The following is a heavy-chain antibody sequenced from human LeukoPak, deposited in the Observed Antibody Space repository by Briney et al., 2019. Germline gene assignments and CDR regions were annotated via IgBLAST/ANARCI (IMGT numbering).Heavy chain of an antibody. Sequence: GESLKISCKGSGYSFTSYWIGWVRQMPGKGLEGMGIIYPGDSDTRYSPSFQGQVTISADKSISTAYLQWSSLKASDTAIYYCARQWGDCSSTSCYSAYWGQGTLVTVSS. CDR1: GYSFTSYW. D-gene: IGHD2-2*01. CDR2: IYPGDSDT. CDR3: ARQWGDCSSTSCYSAY. V-gene: IGHV5-51*01. J-gene: IGHJ4*02.